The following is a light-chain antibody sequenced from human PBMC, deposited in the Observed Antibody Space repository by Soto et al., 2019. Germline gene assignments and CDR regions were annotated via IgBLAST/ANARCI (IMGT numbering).Light chain of an antibody. V-gene: IGLV1-40*01. Sequence: QSVLTQPPSVSGAPGQRVTISCTGSSSNIGAGYDVHWYQQLPGTAPKLLIYVNNNRPSGVPDRFSGSKSGTSASLAITGLQAEDEADYYCQSYDSSLSGHYVFGTGTKVTVL. CDR1: SSNIGAGYD. J-gene: IGLJ1*01. CDR3: QSYDSSLSGHYV. CDR2: VNN.